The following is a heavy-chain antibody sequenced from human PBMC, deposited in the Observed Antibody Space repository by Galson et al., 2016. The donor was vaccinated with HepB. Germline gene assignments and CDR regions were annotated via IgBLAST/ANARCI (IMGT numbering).Heavy chain of an antibody. CDR1: GGTFSTYA. D-gene: IGHD3-10*02. CDR3: ALSPGWGGGTRDAFDI. J-gene: IGHJ3*02. V-gene: IGHV1-69*13. Sequence: SVKVSCKASGGTFSTYAISWLRQAPGQGLEWMGGIIPSFGPADHAQKFQGRVTITADESSSTAYVELSSLRSEDTAVYYCALSPGWGGGTRDAFDIWGQGTMVIVSS. CDR2: IIPSFGPA.